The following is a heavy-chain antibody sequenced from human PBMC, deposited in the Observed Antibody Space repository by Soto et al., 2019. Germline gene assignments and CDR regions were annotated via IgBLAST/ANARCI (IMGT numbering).Heavy chain of an antibody. Sequence: SVKVSCKASGGTFSSYAISWVRQAPGQGLEWMGGIITIFGTANYAQKFQGRVTITADESTSTAYMELSSLRSEDTAVYYCAKGYSSSSALDYWGQGTLVTVSS. D-gene: IGHD6-6*01. CDR1: GGTFSSYA. V-gene: IGHV1-69*13. CDR2: IITIFGTA. CDR3: AKGYSSSSALDY. J-gene: IGHJ4*02.